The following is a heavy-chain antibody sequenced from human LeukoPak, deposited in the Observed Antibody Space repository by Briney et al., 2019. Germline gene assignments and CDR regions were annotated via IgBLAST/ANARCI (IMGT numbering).Heavy chain of an antibody. J-gene: IGHJ6*03. CDR3: ASSGYIFDYYYYMDV. CDR2: IYYSGST. V-gene: IGHV4-59*01. D-gene: IGHD5-18*01. CDR1: GGSISSSY. Sequence: SETLSLTCSVSGGSISSSYWSWIRQPPGKGLEWIGYIYYSGSTNYNPSLKSRVTISVDTSKNQFSLKLSSVTAADTAVYYCASSGYIFDYYYYMDVWGKGTTVTISS.